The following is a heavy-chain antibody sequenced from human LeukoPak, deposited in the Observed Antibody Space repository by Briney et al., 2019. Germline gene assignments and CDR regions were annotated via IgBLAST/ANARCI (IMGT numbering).Heavy chain of an antibody. Sequence: SETLSLTCSVSGGSIRSRNYYWGWIRQPPGKGLEWTGSIDYSGSTYYNPSLKSRVTIAVDKSKNQFSLNLNSVTAADTAVYYCATHGKDAEFDHFDYWGQGTLVTVSS. V-gene: IGHV4-39*01. D-gene: IGHD3-9*01. CDR1: GGSIRSRNYY. CDR2: IDYSGST. CDR3: ATHGKDAEFDHFDY. J-gene: IGHJ4*02.